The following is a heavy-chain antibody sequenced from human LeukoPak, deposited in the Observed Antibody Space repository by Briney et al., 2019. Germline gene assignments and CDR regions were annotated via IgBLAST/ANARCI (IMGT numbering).Heavy chain of an antibody. V-gene: IGHV4-38-2*01. D-gene: IGHD2-21*02. CDR1: SYSISISCGYY. J-gene: IGHJ4*02. CDR3: ARRKGGSDSIDY. Sequence: PSETLSLTCAVSSYSISISCGYYWDWIRQPPGKGLEWIGTISHIGTTYYNPSLKSRVTVSVDTSKNQFSLRLTSVTAADTAIYYCARRKGGSDSIDYWGQGTLVTMSS. CDR2: ISHIGTT.